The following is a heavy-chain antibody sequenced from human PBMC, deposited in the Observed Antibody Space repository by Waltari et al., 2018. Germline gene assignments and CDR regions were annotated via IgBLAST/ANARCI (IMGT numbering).Heavy chain of an antibody. D-gene: IGHD5-12*01. V-gene: IGHV1-2*06. Sequence: QVQLVQSGAEVKKPGAPVKVSCKASGYTFTGYYMHWVRQAPGQGLEWMGRVNPSSGDTDYAQKFRGRVTMTRDTSISTAYMELIKLRSDDTAVYYCARGGPDVWGQGTTVTVSS. J-gene: IGHJ6*02. CDR1: GYTFTGYY. CDR3: ARGGPDV. CDR2: VNPSSGDT.